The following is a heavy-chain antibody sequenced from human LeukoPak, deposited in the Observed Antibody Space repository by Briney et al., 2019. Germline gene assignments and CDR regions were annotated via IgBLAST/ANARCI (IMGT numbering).Heavy chain of an antibody. CDR2: IWYDGSNK. CDR1: GFTFSTYG. D-gene: IGHD6-6*01. Sequence: GRSLRLSCAASGFTFSTYGMHWVRQAPGKGLEWVAVIWYDGSNKYYADSVKGRLTISRDNSKNTLYLQMNSLRTEDTAVYYCARDRGSSSVHFWGQGTLVTVSS. V-gene: IGHV3-33*01. CDR3: ARDRGSSSVHF. J-gene: IGHJ4*02.